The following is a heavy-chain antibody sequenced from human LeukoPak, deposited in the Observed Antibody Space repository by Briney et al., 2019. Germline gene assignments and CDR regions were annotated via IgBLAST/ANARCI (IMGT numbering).Heavy chain of an antibody. Sequence: PSETLSLTCAVSGFSISNDYYWGWMRQSPGMGLEWIGEIYHSGSTNYNPSLKSRVTISVDKSKNQFSLKLSSVTAADTAVYYCARATFDAFDIWGQGTMVTVSS. V-gene: IGHV4-38-2*01. J-gene: IGHJ3*02. CDR1: GFSISNDYY. CDR2: IYHSGST. CDR3: ARATFDAFDI.